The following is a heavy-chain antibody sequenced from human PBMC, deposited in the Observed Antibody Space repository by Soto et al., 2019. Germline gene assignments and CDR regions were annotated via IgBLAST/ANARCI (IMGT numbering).Heavy chain of an antibody. D-gene: IGHD4-4*01. CDR3: ARGTTVTTTPTYYYMDV. CDR2: ISPYNGNT. Sequence: ASVKVSCKTSGYTFTSYAISWVRQAPGQGLEWMGWISPYNGNTNYAQNLQGRVTMTTDTSTTTAYMELRSLRSDDTAVYYCARGTTVTTTPTYYYMDVWGKGTTVTVSS. CDR1: GYTFTSYA. V-gene: IGHV1-18*01. J-gene: IGHJ6*03.